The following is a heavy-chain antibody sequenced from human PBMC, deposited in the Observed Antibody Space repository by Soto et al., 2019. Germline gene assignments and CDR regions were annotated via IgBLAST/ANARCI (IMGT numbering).Heavy chain of an antibody. CDR3: AKDHTLAVAGPAPDP. V-gene: IGHV3-30*18. D-gene: IGHD6-19*01. J-gene: IGHJ5*02. Sequence: PGGSLRLSCAASGFTFSSYGMHWVRQAPGKGLEWVAVISYDGSNKYYADSVKGRFTISRDNSKNTLYLQMNSLRAEDTAVYYCAKDHTLAVAGPAPDPWGQGTLVTVSS. CDR1: GFTFSSYG. CDR2: ISYDGSNK.